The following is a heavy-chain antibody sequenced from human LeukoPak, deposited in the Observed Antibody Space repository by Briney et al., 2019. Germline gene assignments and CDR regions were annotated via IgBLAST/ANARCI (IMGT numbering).Heavy chain of an antibody. CDR1: GFTFSSYA. Sequence: GGSLRLSCAASGFTFSSYAMRWVREAPGKGLEWISSISGSGGSTNSADSVKGLFTISRDNSKNTLYLQMNSLRAEDTAVYYCAKEANLAGYFDYWGQGTLVTVSS. V-gene: IGHV3-23*01. D-gene: IGHD3-10*01. J-gene: IGHJ4*02. CDR3: AKEANLAGYFDY. CDR2: ISGSGGST.